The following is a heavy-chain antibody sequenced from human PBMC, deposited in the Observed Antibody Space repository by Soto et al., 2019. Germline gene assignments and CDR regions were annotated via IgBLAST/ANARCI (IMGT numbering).Heavy chain of an antibody. V-gene: IGHV3-21*06. J-gene: IGHJ6*02. Sequence: GGSLRLSCSASGFTFSDENMSWVRQAPGKGLEWVSGISGGGSYIFYADSVQGRFSISRDNAKNSLFLEMNSLRVEDTAVYYCARDSDCHSTSCFFPPNVWGQGTQVTV. CDR3: ARDSDCHSTSCFFPPNV. D-gene: IGHD2-2*01. CDR2: ISGGGSYI. CDR1: GFTFSDEN.